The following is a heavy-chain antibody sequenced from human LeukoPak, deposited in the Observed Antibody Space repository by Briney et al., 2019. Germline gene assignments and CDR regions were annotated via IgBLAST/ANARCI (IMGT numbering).Heavy chain of an antibody. V-gene: IGHV1-2*02. Sequence: SVKVSCKASGYTLTGYYMHWVRQAPGQGLEWMGWINPNSGGTNYAQKFQGRVTMTRDTSISTAYMELSRLRSDDTAVYYCARNYDSSGYYDAFDIWGQGTMVIVSS. CDR1: GYTLTGYY. J-gene: IGHJ3*02. CDR2: INPNSGGT. D-gene: IGHD3-22*01. CDR3: ARNYDSSGYYDAFDI.